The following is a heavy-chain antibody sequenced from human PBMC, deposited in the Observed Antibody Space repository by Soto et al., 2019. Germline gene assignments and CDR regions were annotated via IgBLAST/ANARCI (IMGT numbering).Heavy chain of an antibody. Sequence: ASVKVSCKASGGTFSSYAISWVRQAPGQGLEWMGGIIPIFGTANYAQKFQGRVTITADKSTSTAYMELSSLRSEDTAVYYCASRINSYGYNLDYWGQGTLVTVSS. J-gene: IGHJ4*02. V-gene: IGHV1-69*06. CDR3: ASRINSYGYNLDY. CDR2: IIPIFGTA. D-gene: IGHD5-18*01. CDR1: GGTFSSYA.